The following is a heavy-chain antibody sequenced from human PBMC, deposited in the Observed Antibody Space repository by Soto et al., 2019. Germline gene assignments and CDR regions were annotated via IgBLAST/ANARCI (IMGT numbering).Heavy chain of an antibody. Sequence: SETLSLTCAVSGGSISSSNWWSWVRQPPGKGLEWIGEIYHSGSTNYNPSLKSRVTISVDKSKNQFSLKLSSVTAADTAVYYCAREWHYDILTGYYLDYWGQGTLVTVSS. V-gene: IGHV4-4*02. D-gene: IGHD3-9*01. CDR2: IYHSGST. CDR1: GGSISSSNW. CDR3: AREWHYDILTGYYLDY. J-gene: IGHJ4*02.